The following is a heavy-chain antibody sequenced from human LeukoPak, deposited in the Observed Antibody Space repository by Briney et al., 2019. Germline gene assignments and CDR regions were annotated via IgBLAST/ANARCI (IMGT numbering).Heavy chain of an antibody. CDR3: AKVGAVAGQGYYFDY. V-gene: IGHV3-23*01. D-gene: IGHD6-19*01. CDR1: GFSFGDYA. CDR2: ISGSGGST. Sequence: GGSLRLSCTSFGFSFGDYAVSWIRQAPGKGLEWVSAISGSGGSTYYADSVKGRFTISRDNSKNTLYLQMNSLRAEDTAVYYCAKVGAVAGQGYYFDYWGQGTLVTVSS. J-gene: IGHJ4*02.